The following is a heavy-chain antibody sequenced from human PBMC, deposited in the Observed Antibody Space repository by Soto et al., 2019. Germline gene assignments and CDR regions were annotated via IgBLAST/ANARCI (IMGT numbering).Heavy chain of an antibody. Sequence: SQPLRHSNSVADGKIRDLCGRWIRQKQGKGLEWIGSIFSSGLINYNPSLKSRVTISIDTSKNQFSLKLSSVTAADTAVYYCARKYCSNTICYQCFGYRGPGTLVTGSS. CDR3: ARKYCSNTICYQCFGY. V-gene: IGHV4-59*08. CDR2: IFSSGLI. J-gene: IGHJ4*03. CDR1: DGKIRDLC. D-gene: IGHD2-2*01.